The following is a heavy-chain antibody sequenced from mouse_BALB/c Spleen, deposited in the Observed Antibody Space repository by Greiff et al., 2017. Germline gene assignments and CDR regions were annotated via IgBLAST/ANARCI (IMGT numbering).Heavy chain of an antibody. CDR2: IWAGGST. J-gene: IGHJ4*01. Sequence: VQLQESGPGLVAPSQSLSITCTVSGFSLTSYGVHWVRQPPGKGLEWLGVIWAGGSTNYNSALMSRLSISKDNSKSQVFLKMNSLQTDDTAMYYCARDLLPSYYAMDYWGQGTSVTVSS. V-gene: IGHV2-9*02. CDR1: GFSLTSYG. D-gene: IGHD2-10*01. CDR3: ARDLLPSYYAMDY.